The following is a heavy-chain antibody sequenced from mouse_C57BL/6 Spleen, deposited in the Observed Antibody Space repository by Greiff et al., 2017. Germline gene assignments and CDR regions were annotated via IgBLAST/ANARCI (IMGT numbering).Heavy chain of an antibody. J-gene: IGHJ3*01. V-gene: IGHV5-4*01. D-gene: IGHD2-3*01. Sequence: DVKLVESGGGLVKPGGSLKLSCAASGFTFSSYAMSWVRQTPEKRLEWVATISDGGSYTYYPDNVKGRFTISRDNAKNNLYLQMSHLKSEDTAMYYCARDRGWPAWFAYWGQGTLVTVSA. CDR3: ARDRGWPAWFAY. CDR1: GFTFSSYA. CDR2: ISDGGSYT.